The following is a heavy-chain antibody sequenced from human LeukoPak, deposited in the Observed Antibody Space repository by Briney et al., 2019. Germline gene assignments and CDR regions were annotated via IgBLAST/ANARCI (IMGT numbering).Heavy chain of an antibody. D-gene: IGHD1-1*01. CDR2: IHYSGTT. J-gene: IGHJ6*03. CDR3: ARVSWFPGTSYYYMDV. V-gene: IGHV4-59*01. CDR1: GGSISSYY. Sequence: PSETLSLTCTVSGGSISSYYWSWIRQPPGKELEWIGYIHYSGTTNYNPSLKSRVTISVDTSKNQFSLKLSSVTAADTAVYYCARVSWFPGTSYYYMDVWGKGTTVTVSS.